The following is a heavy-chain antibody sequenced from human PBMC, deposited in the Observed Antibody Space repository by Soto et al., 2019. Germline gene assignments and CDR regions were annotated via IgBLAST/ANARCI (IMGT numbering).Heavy chain of an antibody. Sequence: QVQLQESGPGLVKPSGTLSLTCAVSGGSISSSNWWSWVRQPPGKGLEWIGEIYHSGSTNYNPSLESRVTISVEQSKHQFSLKLSSVTAAETAVYYWARVDTAMVTGPLDYWGQGTLVTVSS. CDR3: ARVDTAMVTGPLDY. CDR1: GGSISSSNW. V-gene: IGHV4-4*02. D-gene: IGHD5-18*01. J-gene: IGHJ4*02. CDR2: IYHSGST.